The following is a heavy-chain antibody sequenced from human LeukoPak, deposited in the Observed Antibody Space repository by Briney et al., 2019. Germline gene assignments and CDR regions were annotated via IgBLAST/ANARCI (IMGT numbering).Heavy chain of an antibody. J-gene: IGHJ5*01. Sequence: PGGPLRLSSSASIFTLINYEVNGFGKAPGKGLEWVSYISSSGRTIYYAVSVKGRFTISRDNAKNSLYLQMNSLRAEDTAVYYCARGWFDCWGQGALVTVSS. CDR1: IFTLINYE. CDR3: ARGWFDC. CDR2: ISSSGRTI. V-gene: IGHV3-48*03.